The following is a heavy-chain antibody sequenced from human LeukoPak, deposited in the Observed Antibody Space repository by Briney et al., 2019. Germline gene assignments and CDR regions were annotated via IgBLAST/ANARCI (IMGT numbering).Heavy chain of an antibody. D-gene: IGHD3-10*01. Sequence: GGSLRLSCAASGFTFDDYAMHWARQAPGKGLEWVSGISWNSGSIGYADSVKGRFTISRDNAKNSLYLQMNSLGAEDTALYYCAKGVRITMVRGAFDIWGQGTMVTVSS. CDR3: AKGVRITMVRGAFDI. V-gene: IGHV3-9*01. CDR1: GFTFDDYA. J-gene: IGHJ3*02. CDR2: ISWNSGSI.